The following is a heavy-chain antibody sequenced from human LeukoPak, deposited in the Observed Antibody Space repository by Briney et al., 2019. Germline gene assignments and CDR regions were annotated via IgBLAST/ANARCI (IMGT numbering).Heavy chain of an antibody. D-gene: IGHD6-19*01. V-gene: IGHV3-64*01. Sequence: PGGSLRLSCVVSGFTFSNYAMHWVRQAPGKGLEYVSGISSNGGIPLYANSVKGRFTISRDNSKNTLYLQMGSLRLEDMVVYYCARGGQGIAVAELDNWGQGTLVTVSS. J-gene: IGHJ4*02. CDR2: ISSNGGIP. CDR3: ARGGQGIAVAELDN. CDR1: GFTFSNYA.